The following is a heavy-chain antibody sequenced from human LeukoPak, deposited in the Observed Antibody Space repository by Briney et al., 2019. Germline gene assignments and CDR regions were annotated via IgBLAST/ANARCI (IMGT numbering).Heavy chain of an antibody. D-gene: IGHD2-2*01. CDR1: GGSISSYY. V-gene: IGHV4-59*01. Sequence: PSETLSLTCTVSGGSISSYYWSWIRQPPGKGLEWIGYVYYSGSTNYNPSLKSRVIISVDTSKKQFSLKLSSVTAADTAVYYCARVIVVVPAATDYYMDVWGKGTTVTISS. CDR3: ARVIVVVPAATDYYMDV. CDR2: VYYSGST. J-gene: IGHJ6*03.